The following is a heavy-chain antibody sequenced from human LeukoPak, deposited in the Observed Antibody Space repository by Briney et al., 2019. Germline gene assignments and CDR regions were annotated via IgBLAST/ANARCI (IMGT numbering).Heavy chain of an antibody. CDR3: ARGHPRGFGVPGWFDP. V-gene: IGHV4-31*03. Sequence: SETLSLTCTVSGGSISSGGYYWSWIRQHPGKGLEWIGYIYYSGSTYYNPSLKSRVTISMATSKAQFSLKLSSMTDADTAIYYCARGHPRGFGVPGWFDPWGQGTLVTVSS. D-gene: IGHD3-10*01. CDR1: GGSISSGGYY. CDR2: IYYSGST. J-gene: IGHJ5*02.